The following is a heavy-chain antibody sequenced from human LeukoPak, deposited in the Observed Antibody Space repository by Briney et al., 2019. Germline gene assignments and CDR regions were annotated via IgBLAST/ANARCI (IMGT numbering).Heavy chain of an antibody. V-gene: IGHV1-8*01. J-gene: IGHJ3*02. CDR1: GYTFTSYD. Sequence: GASVKVSCKASGYTFTSYDINWVRQATGQGLEWMGWMNPNSGNTGYAQKFQGRVTMTRNTSISTAYMELSSLGSEDTAVYYCARVYYDFWSGYYDAFDIWGQGTMVTVSS. CDR3: ARVYYDFWSGYYDAFDI. D-gene: IGHD3-3*01. CDR2: MNPNSGNT.